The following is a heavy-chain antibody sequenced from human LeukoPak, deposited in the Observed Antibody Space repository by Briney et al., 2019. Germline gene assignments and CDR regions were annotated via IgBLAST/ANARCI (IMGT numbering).Heavy chain of an antibody. CDR1: GGSISSGGYY. V-gene: IGHV4-61*08. J-gene: IGHJ2*01. CDR2: IYYSGST. Sequence: NPSETLSLTCTVSGGSISSGGYYWSWIRQPPGKGLEWIGYIYYSGSTNYNPSLKSRVTISVDTSKNQFSLKLSSVTAADTAVYYCASNSKVRYYYDSSGSQYFDLWGRGTLVTVSS. D-gene: IGHD3-22*01. CDR3: ASNSKVRYYYDSSGSQYFDL.